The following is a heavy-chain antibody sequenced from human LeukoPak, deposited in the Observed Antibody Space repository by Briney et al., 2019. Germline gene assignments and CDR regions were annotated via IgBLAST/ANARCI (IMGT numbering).Heavy chain of an antibody. CDR3: ASSPYYYGSGSFDP. J-gene: IGHJ5*02. D-gene: IGHD3-10*01. V-gene: IGHV3-21*01. CDR1: GFTFSSYS. Sequence: GGSLRLSCAASGFTFSSYSMNWVRQAPGKGLEWVSSISSSSSYIYYADSVKGRFTISRDNAKNSLYLQMSSLRAEDTAVYYCASSPYYYGSGSFDPWGQGTLVTVSS. CDR2: ISSSSSYI.